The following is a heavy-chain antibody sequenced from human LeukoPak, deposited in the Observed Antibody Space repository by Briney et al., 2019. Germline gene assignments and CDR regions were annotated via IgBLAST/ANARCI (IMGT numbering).Heavy chain of an antibody. V-gene: IGHV4-34*01. J-gene: IGHJ5*02. Sequence: PSETLSLTCAVYGGSFSGYYWSWIRQPPGKGLEWIGEINHSGSTNYNPSLKSRVTISVDTSKNQFSLKLSSVTAADTAVYYCARGPGDFWSGYYAHQNWFDPWGQGTLVTVSS. CDR1: GGSFSGYY. CDR2: INHSGST. CDR3: ARGPGDFWSGYYAHQNWFDP. D-gene: IGHD3-3*01.